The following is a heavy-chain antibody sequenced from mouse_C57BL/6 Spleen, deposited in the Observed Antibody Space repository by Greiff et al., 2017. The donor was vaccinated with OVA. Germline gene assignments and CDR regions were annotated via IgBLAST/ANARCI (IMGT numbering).Heavy chain of an antibody. D-gene: IGHD1-1*01. CDR2: INPSNGGT. CDR1: GYTFTSYW. V-gene: IGHV1-53*01. J-gene: IGHJ2*01. Sequence: QVQLQQPGTELVKPGASVKLSCKASGYTFTSYWMHWVKQRPGQGLEWIGNINPSNGGTNYNEKFKRKANLPVDKSSSPATMQHRSRTSVDSAVYYCAREGGFMTTVVATDYGGQGTTLTVSS. CDR3: AREGGFMTTVVATDY.